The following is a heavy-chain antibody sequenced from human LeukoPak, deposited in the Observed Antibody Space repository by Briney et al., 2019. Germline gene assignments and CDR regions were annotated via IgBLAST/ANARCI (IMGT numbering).Heavy chain of an antibody. CDR3: ARHDSYGSVNWFDP. Sequence: SETLSLTCTVSGGSISSYYWSWIRQPPGKGLEWIGYIYYSGSTNYNPSLKSRVTISVDTSKNQFPLDLNSVTAADTAVYYCARHDSYGSVNWFDPWGQGTLVTVSS. J-gene: IGHJ5*02. CDR1: GGSISSYY. CDR2: IYYSGST. V-gene: IGHV4-59*08. D-gene: IGHD3-10*01.